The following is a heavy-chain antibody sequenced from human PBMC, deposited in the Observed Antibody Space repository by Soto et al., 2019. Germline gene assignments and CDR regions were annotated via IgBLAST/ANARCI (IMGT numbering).Heavy chain of an antibody. CDR3: ARSLIDYSNYVYYGMDV. V-gene: IGHV3-21*01. D-gene: IGHD4-4*01. Sequence: EVQLVESGGGLVKPGGSLRLSCAASGFTFSSYSMNWVRQAPGKGLEWVSSISSSSSYIYYADSVKGRFTISRDNAKNSLYLQMNSLRAEDTAVYYCARSLIDYSNYVYYGMDVWGQGTTVTVSS. J-gene: IGHJ6*02. CDR2: ISSSSSYI. CDR1: GFTFSSYS.